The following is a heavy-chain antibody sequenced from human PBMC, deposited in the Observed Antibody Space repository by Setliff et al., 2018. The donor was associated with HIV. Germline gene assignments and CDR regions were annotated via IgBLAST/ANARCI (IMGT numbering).Heavy chain of an antibody. V-gene: IGHV1-69*10. CDR1: GGTFSSYA. Sequence: SVKVSCKASGGTFSSYAISWVRQAPGQGLEWMGGIIPILGIANYAQKFQGRVTITADKSTSTAYMELSSLRSEDTAVYYCARVVARGYDRGYYYYYMDVWGKGTTVTVS. CDR3: ARVVARGYDRGYYYYYMDV. CDR2: IIPILGIA. J-gene: IGHJ6*03. D-gene: IGHD5-12*01.